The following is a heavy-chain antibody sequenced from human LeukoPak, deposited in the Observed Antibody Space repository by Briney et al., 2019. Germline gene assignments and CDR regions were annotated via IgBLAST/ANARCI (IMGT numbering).Heavy chain of an antibody. CDR1: GRSFISYG. D-gene: IGHD1-26*01. CDR3: ARGELKSGLFDY. Sequence: ASVMVSCKAAGRSFISYGIGRVRQAPGQWLEWMGGTIPIFGTANYAQKFQGRVTITADESTSTAYMELSSLRSEDTAVYYCARGELKSGLFDYWGQGTLVTVSS. J-gene: IGHJ4*02. V-gene: IGHV1-69*01. CDR2: TIPIFGTA.